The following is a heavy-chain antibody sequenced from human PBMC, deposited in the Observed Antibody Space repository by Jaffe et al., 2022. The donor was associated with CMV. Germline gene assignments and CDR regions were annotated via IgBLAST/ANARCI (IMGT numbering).Heavy chain of an antibody. J-gene: IGHJ6*03. CDR3: TTDPDYYDSSGYYVNYYYYMDV. CDR1: GFTFSNAW. V-gene: IGHV3-15*01. CDR2: IKSKTDGGTT. Sequence: EVQLVESGGGLVKPGGSLRLSCAASGFTFSNAWMSWVRQAPGKGLEWVGRIKSKTDGGTTDYAAPVKGRFTISRDDSKNTLYLQMNSLKTEDTAVYYCTTDPDYYDSSGYYVNYYYYMDVWGKGTTVTVSS. D-gene: IGHD3-22*01.